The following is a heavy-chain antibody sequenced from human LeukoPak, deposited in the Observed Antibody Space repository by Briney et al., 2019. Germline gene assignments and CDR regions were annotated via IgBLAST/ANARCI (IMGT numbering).Heavy chain of an antibody. CDR2: MRQDGSEK. J-gene: IGHJ4*02. D-gene: IGHD4-17*01. CDR1: GFTFSNYW. CDR3: ARVTYGDYY. V-gene: IGHV3-7*05. Sequence: PGGSLRLSCAASGFTFSNYWMTWVRQAPGKGLEWVANMRQDGSEKYYVDSVKGRFTISRDNAKNSLYLQMNSLRAEDTAVYYCARVTYGDYYWGQGTPVTVSS.